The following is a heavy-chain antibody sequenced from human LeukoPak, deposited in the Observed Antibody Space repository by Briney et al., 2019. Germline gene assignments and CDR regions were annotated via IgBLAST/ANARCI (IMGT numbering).Heavy chain of an antibody. J-gene: IGHJ3*02. D-gene: IGHD4-23*01. CDR3: ARRLRWGDAFDI. Sequence: GGSLRLSCAASGFTFSDYYMSWVRQAPGKGLEWVSLIYSGDSTYYADSVKGRFTISGDNSKNTLYLQMNSLRAEDTAMYYCARRLRWGDAFDIWGQGTMVTVSS. CDR1: GFTFSDYY. CDR2: IYSGDST. V-gene: IGHV3-53*01.